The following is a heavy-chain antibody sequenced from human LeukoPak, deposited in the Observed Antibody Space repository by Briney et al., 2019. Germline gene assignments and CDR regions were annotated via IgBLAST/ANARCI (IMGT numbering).Heavy chain of an antibody. J-gene: IGHJ4*02. CDR2: IWYNGTNK. CDR1: GFLFSAYG. Sequence: GGSLRLSCTASGFLFSAYGMHWVRQAPGKGLEGVAVIWYNGTNKYYADSVKGRFTISRGNSKNTLYLQMNSLRVEDTAVYYCARDRRGFSYGYWGFDYWGQGTLVTVSS. V-gene: IGHV3-33*01. CDR3: ARDRRGFSYGYWGFDY. D-gene: IGHD5-18*01.